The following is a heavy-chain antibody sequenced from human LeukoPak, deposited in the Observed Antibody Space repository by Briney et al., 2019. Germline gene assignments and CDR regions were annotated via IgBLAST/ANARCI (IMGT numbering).Heavy chain of an antibody. CDR3: ARGLYGDYADY. CDR1: GFTFSSHW. J-gene: IGHJ4*02. CDR2: INSDGGST. V-gene: IGHV3-74*01. D-gene: IGHD4-17*01. Sequence: PGGSLRLSCAASGFTFSSHWMHWVRQAPGKGLVWVSRINSDGGSTSYADSVKGRITISRDNAKNTLCLQMNSLRAEDTAVYYCARGLYGDYADYWGQGTLVTVSS.